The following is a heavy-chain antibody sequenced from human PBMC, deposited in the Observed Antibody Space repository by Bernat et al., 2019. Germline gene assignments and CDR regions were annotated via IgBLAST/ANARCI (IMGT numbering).Heavy chain of an antibody. CDR1: GFTFSSYD. J-gene: IGHJ4*02. V-gene: IGHV3-20*04. Sequence: EVQLVESGGGLVQPGGSLRLSCAASGFTFSSYDMHWVRQATGKGLEWVSGINWNGGSTGYADSVKGRFTISRDNAKNSLYLQMNSLRAEDTALYYCAREEAAPIDYWGQGTLVTVSS. CDR3: AREEAAPIDY. D-gene: IGHD6-13*01. CDR2: INWNGGST.